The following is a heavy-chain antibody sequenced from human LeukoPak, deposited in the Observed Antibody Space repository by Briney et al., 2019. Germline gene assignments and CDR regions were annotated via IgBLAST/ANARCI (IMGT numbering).Heavy chain of an antibody. CDR2: ISAYNGNT. CDR3: ARDSLSLTGYYDSSGPTDY. J-gene: IGHJ4*02. Sequence: GASVKVSCKASGYTFTSDGISWVRHAPGQGLEWMGWISAYNGNTNYAQKLHGRVTMTTDTSTSTAYMELRSLRSDDTAVYYCARDSLSLTGYYDSSGPTDYWGQGTLVTVSS. V-gene: IGHV1-18*01. D-gene: IGHD3-22*01. CDR1: GYTFTSDG.